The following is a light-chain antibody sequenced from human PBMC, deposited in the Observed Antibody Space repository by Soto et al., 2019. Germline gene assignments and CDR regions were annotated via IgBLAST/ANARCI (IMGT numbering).Light chain of an antibody. V-gene: IGKV1-9*01. J-gene: IGKJ5*01. CDR1: QGISSY. Sequence: IVLTQSPSSLSASVGDRVTLTCRASQGISSYLAWYQQKPGKAPKLLIKAASRLQTGVPTRFSVSGSGTDFTLTISGLRPDDFATAFCQQLNSASYPITFGQGTRLELK. CDR3: QQLNSASYPIT. CDR2: AAS.